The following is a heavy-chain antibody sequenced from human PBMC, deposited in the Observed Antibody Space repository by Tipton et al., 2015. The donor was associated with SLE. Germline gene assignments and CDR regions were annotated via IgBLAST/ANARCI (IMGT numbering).Heavy chain of an antibody. CDR2: ISSSSSTI. J-gene: IGHJ6*02. CDR3: ARGDYYYYGMDV. V-gene: IGHV3-48*01. D-gene: IGHD3-16*01. CDR1: GFTFSSYS. Sequence: SLRLSCAASGFTFSSYSMNWVRQAPGKGLEWVSYISSSSSTIYYADSVKGRFTISRDNSKNTLYLQMNSLRAEDTAVYYCARGDYYYYGMDVWGQGTTVTVSS.